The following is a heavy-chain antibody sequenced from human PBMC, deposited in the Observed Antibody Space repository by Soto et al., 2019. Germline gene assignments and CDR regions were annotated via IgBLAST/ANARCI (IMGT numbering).Heavy chain of an antibody. D-gene: IGHD3-3*01. CDR3: ARSRISIFGILIIGSSFDP. J-gene: IGHJ5*02. CDR2: IYYSGSS. Sequence: SETLSLTCTVSGGSISSGDYYWSWIRQPPGKGLEWIGYIYYSGSSYYNPSLKSRVSISIDTSKNQFSLKLSSVTAADTAVYYCARSRISIFGILIIGSSFDPWGQGSLVTVSS. V-gene: IGHV4-30-4*01. CDR1: GGSISSGDYY.